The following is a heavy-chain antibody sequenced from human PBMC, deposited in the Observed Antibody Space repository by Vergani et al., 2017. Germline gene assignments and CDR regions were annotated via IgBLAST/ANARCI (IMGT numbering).Heavy chain of an antibody. J-gene: IGHJ4*02. CDR1: GYTFTNYY. CDR2: INRSGGST. V-gene: IGHV1-46*03. D-gene: IGHD2/OR15-2a*01. Sequence: QVLLVQSGAEVRKPGASVRVSCKTSGYTFTNYYIHWVRQAPGQGLEWMGIINRSGGSTTYAQQFQGRLTMTRDTSTSTVYMDLSNLRSEDTAVYYCARPHGDILPPDPRRLDYWGQGTLVTVSS. CDR3: ARPHGDILPPDPRRLDY.